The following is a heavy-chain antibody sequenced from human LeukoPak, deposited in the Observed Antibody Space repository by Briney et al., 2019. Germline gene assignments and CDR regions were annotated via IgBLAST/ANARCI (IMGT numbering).Heavy chain of an antibody. V-gene: IGHV1-8*03. CDR1: GYTFTSYD. J-gene: IGHJ4*02. CDR2: MNPNSGNT. D-gene: IGHD5-12*01. CDR3: ARLSGYDWESFYDY. Sequence: ASVKVSYKASGYTFTSYDINWVRQATGQGLEWMGWMNPNSGNTGYAQKFQGRVTITRNISISTAYMELSSLRSEDTAVYYCARLSGYDWESFYDYWGQGTLVTVSS.